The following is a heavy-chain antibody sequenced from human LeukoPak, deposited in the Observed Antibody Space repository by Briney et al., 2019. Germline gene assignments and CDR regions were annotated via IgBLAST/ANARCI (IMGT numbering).Heavy chain of an antibody. Sequence: SETLSLTCAVSGYSISSGYYWGWIRQPPGKGLEWIGSIYHSGSTYYNPSLKSRVTISVDASKNQFSLKLSSVTAADTAVYYCARHGLSLPDDYWGQGTLVTVSS. D-gene: IGHD3/OR15-3a*01. CDR3: ARHGLSLPDDY. CDR1: GYSISSGYY. J-gene: IGHJ4*02. CDR2: IYHSGST. V-gene: IGHV4-38-2*01.